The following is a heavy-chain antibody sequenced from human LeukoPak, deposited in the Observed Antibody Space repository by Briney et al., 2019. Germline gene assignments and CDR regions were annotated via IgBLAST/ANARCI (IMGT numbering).Heavy chain of an antibody. Sequence: SETLSLTCTISGGSISSSSFYWGWIRQPPGKGLEWIGTIFYSGSTYYNPSLRSRVTMSVDTSKNQFSLRLSSVTAADTAVYYCARQGYISGQGFRNNWFDPWGQGTLVTVSS. V-gene: IGHV4-39*01. D-gene: IGHD6-19*01. CDR2: IFYSGST. CDR3: ARQGYISGQGFRNNWFDP. CDR1: GGSISSSSFY. J-gene: IGHJ5*02.